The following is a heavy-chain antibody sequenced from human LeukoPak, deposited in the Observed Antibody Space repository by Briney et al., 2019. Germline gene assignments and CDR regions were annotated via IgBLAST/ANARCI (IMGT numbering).Heavy chain of an antibody. J-gene: IGHJ4*02. D-gene: IGHD6-19*01. CDR1: GYSISSGYY. CDR3: ARGTYSSGWYRVRGDYFDY. V-gene: IGHV4-38-2*02. Sequence: PSETLSLTCTVSGYSISSGYYWGWIRQPPGKGLEWIGSIYHSGSTYYNPSLKSRVTISVDTSKNQFSLKLSSVTAADTAVYYCARGTYSSGWYRVRGDYFDYWGQGTLVTVSS. CDR2: IYHSGST.